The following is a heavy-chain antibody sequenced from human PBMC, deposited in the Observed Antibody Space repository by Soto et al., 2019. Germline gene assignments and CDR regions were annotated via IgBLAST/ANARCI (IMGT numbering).Heavy chain of an antibody. J-gene: IGHJ4*02. D-gene: IGHD1-26*01. CDR2: IYSGGNT. CDR3: ARGGATDFDY. Sequence: GGSLRLSCAASGFPVTSDHMSWVRQPPGKGLEWVSLIYSGGNTNYPDSVKGRFTISRDNSRNTVHLQMNSLRAEDTAVYYCARGGATDFDYWGQGTLVTVSS. V-gene: IGHV3-66*01. CDR1: GFPVTSDH.